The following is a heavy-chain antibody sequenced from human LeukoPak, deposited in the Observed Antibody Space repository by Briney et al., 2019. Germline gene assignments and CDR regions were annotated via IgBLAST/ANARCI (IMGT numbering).Heavy chain of an antibody. CDR1: GFTFSTYT. V-gene: IGHV3-23*01. CDR3: ARVLDTSGYYYNFDY. J-gene: IGHJ4*02. CDR2: INGRGTVT. D-gene: IGHD3-22*01. Sequence: PGGSLRLSCAASGFTFSTYTMSWVRQAPGKGLEWVSHINGRGTVTYYAESVKGRFAISRDNSKTTLYLQMNSLRAEDTAVYYCARVLDTSGYYYNFDYWGQGTLVTVSS.